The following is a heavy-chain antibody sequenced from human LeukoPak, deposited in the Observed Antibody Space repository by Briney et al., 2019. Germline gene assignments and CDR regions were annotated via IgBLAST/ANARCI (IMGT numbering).Heavy chain of an antibody. D-gene: IGHD3-22*01. V-gene: IGHV3-21*01. CDR2: ISSSSSYI. CDR1: GFTFSSYS. Sequence: GGSLRLSCAASGFTFSSYSMNWVRQAPGKGLEWVSSISSSSSYIYYADSVKGRFTISRDNAKNSLYLQMNSLRAEDTAVYYCASLIRYYYDSGGSQEDYWGQGTLVTVSS. CDR3: ASLIRYYYDSGGSQEDY. J-gene: IGHJ4*02.